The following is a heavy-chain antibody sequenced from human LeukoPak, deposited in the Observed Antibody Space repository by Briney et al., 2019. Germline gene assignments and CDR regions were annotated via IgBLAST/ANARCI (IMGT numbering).Heavy chain of an antibody. V-gene: IGHV3-30*04. D-gene: IGHD3-22*01. CDR3: ARGPWLEERLYDY. CDR2: ISYDGSNK. Sequence: GGSLRLSCAASGFTFSSYAMHWVRQAPGKGLEWVAVISYDGSNKYYADSVKGRFTISRDNSKNTLYLQMNSLRAEDTAVYYCARGPWLEERLYDYWGQGTLVTVSS. J-gene: IGHJ4*02. CDR1: GFTFSSYA.